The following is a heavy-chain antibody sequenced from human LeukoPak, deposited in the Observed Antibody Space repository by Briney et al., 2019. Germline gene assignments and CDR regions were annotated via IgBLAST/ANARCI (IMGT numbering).Heavy chain of an antibody. V-gene: IGHV4-39*07. CDR3: ARDGGLLWFGEPTRPFDY. CDR1: GGSISSGGYS. D-gene: IGHD3-10*01. J-gene: IGHJ4*02. Sequence: SETLSLTCAVSGGSISSGGYSWSWIRQPPGKGLEWIGSIHYSGSTYYKPSLKSRVTISVDTSKNQFSLKLSSVTAADTAVYYCARDGGLLWFGEPTRPFDYWGQGTLVTVSS. CDR2: IHYSGST.